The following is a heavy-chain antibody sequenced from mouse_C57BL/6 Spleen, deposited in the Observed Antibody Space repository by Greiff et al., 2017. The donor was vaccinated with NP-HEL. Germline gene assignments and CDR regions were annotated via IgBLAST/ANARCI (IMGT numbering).Heavy chain of an antibody. CDR2: IHPNSGST. CDR3: ARPFHPGYFDY. Sequence: QVQLKESGAELVKPGASVKLSCKASGYTFTSYWMHWVKQRPGQGLEWIGMIHPNSGSTNYNEKFKSKATLTVDKSSSTAYMQLSSLTSEDSAVYYCARPFHPGYFDYWGQGTTLTVSS. V-gene: IGHV1-64*01. J-gene: IGHJ2*01. CDR1: GYTFTSYW.